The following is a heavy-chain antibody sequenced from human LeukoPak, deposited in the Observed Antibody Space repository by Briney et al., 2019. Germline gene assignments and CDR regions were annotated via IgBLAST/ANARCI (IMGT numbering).Heavy chain of an antibody. CDR1: GGSFSGYY. CDR3: ARRGYYGSGSYFRGVVNWFDP. CDR2: INHSGST. D-gene: IGHD3-10*01. J-gene: IGHJ5*02. V-gene: IGHV4-34*01. Sequence: SETLSLTCAVYGGSFSGYYWSWIRQPPGKGLEWIGEINHSGSTNYNPSLKSRVTISVDTSKNQFSLKLSSVTAADTAVYYCARRGYYGSGSYFRGVVNWFDPWGQGTLVTVSS.